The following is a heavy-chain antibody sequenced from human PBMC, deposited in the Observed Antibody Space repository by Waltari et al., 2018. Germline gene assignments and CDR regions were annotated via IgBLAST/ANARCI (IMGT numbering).Heavy chain of an antibody. D-gene: IGHD6-6*01. V-gene: IGHV1-8*01. J-gene: IGHJ5*02. CDR2: MNPNSGNT. Sequence: QVQLVQSGAEVKKPGASVKVSCKASGYTFTSYDSNWVRQATGQGLEWMGWMNPNSGNTGYAQKFQGRVTMTRNTSISTAYMELSSLRSEDTAVYYCARGPRRIAARFSWFDPWGQGTLVTVSS. CDR1: GYTFTSYD. CDR3: ARGPRRIAARFSWFDP.